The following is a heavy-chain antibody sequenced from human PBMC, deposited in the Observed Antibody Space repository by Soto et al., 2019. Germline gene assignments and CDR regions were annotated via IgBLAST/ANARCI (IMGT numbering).Heavy chain of an antibody. J-gene: IGHJ4*02. D-gene: IGHD1-1*01. V-gene: IGHV4-59*11. CDR1: GGSFNNHY. Sequence: SDTLSLTCSVSGGSFNNHYWSWIRQPPGKGLQWIGYIYYTGTTNYNPSLKSRVTMSVDTSKNQFALQMSSVTAADTAVYYCARVGGNRGYTSNYFDHWGQGTLVTVSS. CDR3: ARVGGNRGYTSNYFDH. CDR2: IYYTGTT.